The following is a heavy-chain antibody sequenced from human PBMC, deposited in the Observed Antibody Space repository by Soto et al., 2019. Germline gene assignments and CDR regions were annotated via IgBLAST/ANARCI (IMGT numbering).Heavy chain of an antibody. CDR2: IYYSGST. V-gene: IGHV4-39*01. J-gene: IGHJ4*02. Sequence: SETLSLTCTVSGGSISSSSYYWGWIRQPPGKGLEWIGSIYYSGSTYYNPSLKSRVTISIDTSKNQFSLKLSSVTAADTAVYYCARHRRYYDSSGYYTDYWGQGTLVTAPQ. CDR3: ARHRRYYDSSGYYTDY. CDR1: GGSISSSSYY. D-gene: IGHD3-22*01.